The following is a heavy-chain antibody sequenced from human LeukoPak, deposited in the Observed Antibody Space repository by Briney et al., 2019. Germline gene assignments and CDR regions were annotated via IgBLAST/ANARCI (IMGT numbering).Heavy chain of an antibody. J-gene: IGHJ5*02. V-gene: IGHV4-34*01. CDR2: INHSGST. Sequence: NPSETLSLTCAVYGGSFSGYYWSWIRQPPGKGLEWIGEINHSGSTNYNPSLKSRVTISVDTSKNQFSLKLSSVTAADTAVYYCARGRGSSWSNWLDPWGQGTLVTVSS. CDR3: ARGRGSSWSNWLDP. CDR1: GGSFSGYY. D-gene: IGHD6-13*01.